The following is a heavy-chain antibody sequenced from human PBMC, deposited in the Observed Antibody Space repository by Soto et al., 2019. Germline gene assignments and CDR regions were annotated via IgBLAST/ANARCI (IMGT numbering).Heavy chain of an antibody. CDR1: GGTFSSYT. D-gene: IGHD3-16*02. Sequence: GASVKVSCKASGGTFSSYTISWVRQAPGQGLEWMGRIIPILGIANYAQKFQGRVTITADKSTSTAYMELSSLRSEDTAVYYCARDPNGELSLNWFDPWGQGTLVTVSS. CDR3: ARDPNGELSLNWFDP. J-gene: IGHJ5*02. V-gene: IGHV1-69*04. CDR2: IIPILGIA.